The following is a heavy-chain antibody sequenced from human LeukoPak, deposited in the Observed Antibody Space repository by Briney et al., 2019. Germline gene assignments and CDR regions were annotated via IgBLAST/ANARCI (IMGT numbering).Heavy chain of an antibody. J-gene: IGHJ6*02. Sequence: GASVKVSCRASGYSITRYDINWVRQAAGQGLEWVGWMNSNSGNTGYARKFQGRVTLTRDTSINTAYMEVNSLTSEDTAVYYCARGGTLVRGVAILYGMDVWGQGTTVTVSS. CDR1: GYSITRYD. V-gene: IGHV1-8*01. CDR2: MNSNSGNT. D-gene: IGHD3-10*01. CDR3: ARGGTLVRGVAILYGMDV.